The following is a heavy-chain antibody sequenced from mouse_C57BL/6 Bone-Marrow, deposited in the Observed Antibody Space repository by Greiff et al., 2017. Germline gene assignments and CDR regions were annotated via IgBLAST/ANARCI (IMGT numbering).Heavy chain of an antibody. Sequence: EVQLQQSGPGLVKPSQSLSLTCSVTGYSITSGYYWNWIRQFPGNKLEWMGYISYDGSNNYNPSLKNRISITRDTSKNQFFLKLNSVTTEDTATYYCARGGYDEAWFAYWGQGTLVTVSA. CDR3: ARGGYDEAWFAY. D-gene: IGHD2-2*01. V-gene: IGHV3-6*01. CDR2: ISYDGSN. CDR1: GYSITSGYY. J-gene: IGHJ3*01.